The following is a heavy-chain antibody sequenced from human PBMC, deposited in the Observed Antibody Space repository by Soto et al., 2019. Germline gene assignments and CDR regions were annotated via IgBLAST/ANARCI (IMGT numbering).Heavy chain of an antibody. Sequence: LRLSCAASGFTFSSYSMNWVRQAPGKGLEWVSSISSSSSYIYYADSVKGRFTISRDNAKKSLYLQMNSLRAEDTAVYYCAARIVGATNDAFDIWGQGTMVTVSS. CDR2: ISSSSSYI. J-gene: IGHJ3*02. CDR1: GFTFSSYS. D-gene: IGHD1-26*01. CDR3: AARIVGATNDAFDI. V-gene: IGHV3-21*01.